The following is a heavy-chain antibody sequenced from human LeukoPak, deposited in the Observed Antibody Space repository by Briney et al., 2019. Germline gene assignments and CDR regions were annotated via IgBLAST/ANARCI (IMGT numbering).Heavy chain of an antibody. CDR1: GFTFSSYG. Sequence: PGGSLRLSCAASGFTFSSYGMHWVRQAPGKGLEWVAVISYDGSNKYYADSVKGRFTISRDNSKNTLYLQMNRRRAEDTAVYYCPRAAQWLDPAYSFDSWGQGPLVPASS. CDR2: ISYDGSNK. D-gene: IGHD6-19*01. CDR3: PRAAQWLDPAYSFDS. J-gene: IGHJ4*02. V-gene: IGHV3-30*03.